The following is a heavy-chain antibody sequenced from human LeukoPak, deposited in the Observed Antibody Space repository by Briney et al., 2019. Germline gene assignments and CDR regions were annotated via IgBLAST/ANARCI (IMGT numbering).Heavy chain of an antibody. CDR3: ARDPDYDFWSGRTFDY. CDR1: GFTFSSYS. Sequence: PGGSLRLSCAASGFTFSSYSMNWVRQAPGKGLEWVSYISSSSSTIYYADSVKGRFTISRDNAKNSLYLQMNSLRAEDTAVYYCARDPDYDFWSGRTFDYWGQGTLVTVSS. V-gene: IGHV3-48*01. J-gene: IGHJ4*02. CDR2: ISSSSSTI. D-gene: IGHD3-3*01.